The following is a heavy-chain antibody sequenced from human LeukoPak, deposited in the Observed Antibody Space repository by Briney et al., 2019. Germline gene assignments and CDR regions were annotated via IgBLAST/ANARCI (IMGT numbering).Heavy chain of an antibody. CDR2: IYYSGST. CDR1: GGSISSSSYY. J-gene: IGHJ6*03. V-gene: IGHV4-39*01. CDR3: ARQDSSSWNYYYYYYMDV. D-gene: IGHD6-13*01. Sequence: SETLSLTCTVSGGSISSSSYYWGWIRQPPGKGLEWIGSIYYSGSTYYNPSLKSRVTISVDTSKNQFSLKLSSVTAADTAVYYCARQDSSSWNYYYYYYMDVWGKGTTVTISS.